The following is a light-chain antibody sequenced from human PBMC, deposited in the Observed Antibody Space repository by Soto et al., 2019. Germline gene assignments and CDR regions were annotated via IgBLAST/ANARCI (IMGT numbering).Light chain of an antibody. CDR1: SSNIGSNY. CDR2: RNN. V-gene: IGLV1-47*01. CDR3: AAWDDSLSGVV. Sequence: QSVLTQPPSASGTPGQRVTFSCSGSSSNIGSNYVYWYQQLPGTAPKLLIYRNNQRPSGVPDRFSGSKSATSASLAISGLRSEDEADYYCAAWDDSLSGVVFGGGTQLTVL. J-gene: IGLJ2*01.